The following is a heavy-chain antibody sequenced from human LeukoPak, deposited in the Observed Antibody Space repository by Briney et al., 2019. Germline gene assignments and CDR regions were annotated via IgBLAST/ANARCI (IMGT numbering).Heavy chain of an antibody. CDR3: ARSGIVGYSYGYLDY. V-gene: IGHV1-69*05. D-gene: IGHD5-18*01. J-gene: IGHJ4*02. CDR1: GGTFSRYA. Sequence: SVKVSCKASGGTFSRYAISWVRQTPGQGLEWMGGIIPIFGTANYAQKFQGRVTITTDESTSTAYMELSSLRSEDTAVYYCARSGIVGYSYGYLDYWGQGTLVTVSS. CDR2: IIPIFGTA.